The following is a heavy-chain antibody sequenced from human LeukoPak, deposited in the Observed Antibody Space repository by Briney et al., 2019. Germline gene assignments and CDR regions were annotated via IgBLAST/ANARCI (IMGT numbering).Heavy chain of an antibody. CDR2: IYYSGST. CDR3: ARGGSNWFDP. Sequence: PSETLSLTCTVSGGSISSYYWSWIRQPPGKGLEWIGYIYYSGSTNYNPSLKSRVTISVDTSKNQFSLKLSSVTAADTAVYYCARGGSNWFDPWGQGTLVTVSS. CDR1: GGSISSYY. V-gene: IGHV4-59*01. D-gene: IGHD2-15*01. J-gene: IGHJ5*02.